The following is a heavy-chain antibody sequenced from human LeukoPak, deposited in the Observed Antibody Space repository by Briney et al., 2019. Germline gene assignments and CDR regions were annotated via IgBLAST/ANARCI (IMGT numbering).Heavy chain of an antibody. CDR3: ARDKSHAFDI. J-gene: IGHJ3*02. Sequence: TGGSLRLSCAASGFTFSSYAMSWVRQAPGKGLEWVSTISVSGDNTYYADSVKGRFTISRDNSKNTLYLQMNSLRAEDTAVYYCARDKSHAFDIWGQGTMVTVSS. CDR1: GFTFSSYA. V-gene: IGHV3-23*01. CDR2: ISVSGDNT.